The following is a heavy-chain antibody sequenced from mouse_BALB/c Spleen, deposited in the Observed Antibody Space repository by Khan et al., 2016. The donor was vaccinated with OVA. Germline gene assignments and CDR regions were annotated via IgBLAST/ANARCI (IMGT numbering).Heavy chain of an antibody. J-gene: IGHJ3*01. Sequence: VQLKESGAELVKPGASVKLSCTASGFNIKDTYMHWVKQRPEQGLEWIGRIDPANGNTKYDPKFQGKATITADTSSNTAYLHLSSLTSEDTAVYYCARYYWDVFAYWGQGTLVTVSA. V-gene: IGHV14-3*02. CDR3: ARYYWDVFAY. D-gene: IGHD4-1*01. CDR1: GFNIKDTY. CDR2: IDPANGNT.